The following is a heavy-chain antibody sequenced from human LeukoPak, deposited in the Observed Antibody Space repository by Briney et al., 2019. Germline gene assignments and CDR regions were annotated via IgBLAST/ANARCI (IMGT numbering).Heavy chain of an antibody. J-gene: IGHJ5*02. CDR3: ARHGVTIFGVAFFDP. CDR2: IYYSGST. Sequence: PSETLSLICTVSGGSISSYYWSWIRQPPRKGLEWIGYIYYSGSTNYNPSLKSRVTISVDTSKNQFSLKLSSVTAADTAVYYCARHGVTIFGVAFFDPWGQGTLVTVSS. V-gene: IGHV4-59*08. D-gene: IGHD3-3*01. CDR1: GGSISSYY.